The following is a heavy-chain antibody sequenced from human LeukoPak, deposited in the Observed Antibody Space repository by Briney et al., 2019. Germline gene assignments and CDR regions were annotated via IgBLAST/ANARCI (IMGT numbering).Heavy chain of an antibody. Sequence: ETLSLTCAVYGGSFSGYYWSWVRQAPGKGLEWVSAISGSGGSTYYADSVKGRFTISRDNSKNTLYLQMNSLRAEDTAVYYCAKDRCSGGSCYSVPRWGQGTLVTVSS. CDR2: ISGSGGST. CDR1: GGSFSGYY. V-gene: IGHV3-23*01. D-gene: IGHD2-15*01. J-gene: IGHJ4*02. CDR3: AKDRCSGGSCYSVPR.